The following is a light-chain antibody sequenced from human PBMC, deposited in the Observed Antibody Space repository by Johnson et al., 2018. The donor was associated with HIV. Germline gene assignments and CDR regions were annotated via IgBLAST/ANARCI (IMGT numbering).Light chain of an antibody. CDR2: ENN. V-gene: IGLV1-51*02. J-gene: IGLJ1*01. CDR1: SSNIGNNY. Sequence: QAVLTQPPSVSAAPGQKVTISCSGSSSNIGNNYVSWYQQLPGTAPKLLIYENNKRPSGIPDRFSGSKSGTSATLVITALQTGDEADYYCGAWDSRLSARYVFGTGTKVTVL. CDR3: GAWDSRLSARYV.